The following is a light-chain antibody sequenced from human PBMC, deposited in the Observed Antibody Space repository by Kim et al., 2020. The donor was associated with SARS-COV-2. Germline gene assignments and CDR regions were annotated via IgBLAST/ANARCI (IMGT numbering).Light chain of an antibody. CDR3: AAWDDSLNAVV. J-gene: IGLJ2*01. Sequence: VATSCSGSNPNTGNNAVNWYPRLPGKAPELLIYYDDLLPSGVSDRFSGSKSGTSASLAISGLQSEDEADYYCAAWDDSLNAVVFGGGTQLTVL. V-gene: IGLV1-36*01. CDR1: NPNTGNNA. CDR2: YDD.